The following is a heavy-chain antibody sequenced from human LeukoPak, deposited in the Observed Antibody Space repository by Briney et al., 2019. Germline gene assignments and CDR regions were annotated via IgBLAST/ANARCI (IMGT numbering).Heavy chain of an antibody. CDR3: ARESSGWSLDH. Sequence: TGGSLRLSCAASGFTFSDYYMSWIRQAPGKGLEWVSYISSSGRTIYYADSVKGRFTMSRDNAKNSLYLQMNSLRVEDTAVYYCARESSGWSLDHWGQGTLVTVSS. D-gene: IGHD6-19*01. CDR2: ISSSGRTI. CDR1: GFTFSDYY. J-gene: IGHJ4*02. V-gene: IGHV3-11*04.